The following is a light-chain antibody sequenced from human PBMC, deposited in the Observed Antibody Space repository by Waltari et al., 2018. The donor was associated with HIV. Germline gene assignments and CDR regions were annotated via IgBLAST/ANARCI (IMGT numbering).Light chain of an antibody. CDR2: NNY. V-gene: IGLV1-44*01. J-gene: IGLJ2*01. CDR1: NSNTGSIT. CDR3: AAWDGSLLGVL. Sequence: QSVLTQPPSASGTPGQRVTIARSASNSNTGSITVNWYKQVPGTAPKPLIYNNYERPSGGPDRVSGSKSGSSASLAISGLQSEDDGDYYCAAWDGSLLGVLFGGGTKLTVL.